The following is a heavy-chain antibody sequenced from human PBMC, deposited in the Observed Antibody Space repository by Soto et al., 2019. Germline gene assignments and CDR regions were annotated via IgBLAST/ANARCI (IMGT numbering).Heavy chain of an antibody. CDR1: GFTFSSYS. J-gene: IGHJ6*03. D-gene: IGHD2-2*01. V-gene: IGHV3-21*01. Sequence: GGSLRLSCAASGFTFSSYSMNWVRQAPGKGLEWVSSISSSSSYIYYADSVKGRFTISRDNAKNSLYLQMNSLRAEDTAVYYCAREASVPAPMDVWGKGTTVTVSS. CDR3: AREASVPAPMDV. CDR2: ISSSSSYI.